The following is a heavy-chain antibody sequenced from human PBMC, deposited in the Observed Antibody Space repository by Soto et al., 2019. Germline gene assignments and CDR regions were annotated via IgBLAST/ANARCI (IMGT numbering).Heavy chain of an antibody. Sequence: ASVKVSCKASGGTFSSYTISWVRQAPGQGLEWMGRIIPILGIANYAQKFQGRVTITADKSTSTAYMELSSLRSEDTAVYCCARKYDILTGYLTGGMDVWGQGTMVTFSS. CDR2: IIPILGIA. V-gene: IGHV1-69*02. J-gene: IGHJ6*02. D-gene: IGHD3-9*01. CDR3: ARKYDILTGYLTGGMDV. CDR1: GGTFSSYT.